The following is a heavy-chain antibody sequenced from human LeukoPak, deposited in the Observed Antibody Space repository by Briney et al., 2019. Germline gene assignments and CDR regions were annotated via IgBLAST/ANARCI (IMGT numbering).Heavy chain of an antibody. CDR2: IRSKANSYAT. V-gene: IGHV3-73*01. CDR1: EFTFSGSA. Sequence: PGGSLRLSCAASEFTFSGSAMHWVRQASGKGLEWVGRIRSKANSYATAYAASVKGRFTISRDDSKNTAYLQMNSLKTEDTAVYYCTSSDSGSYYGDYFDYWGQGTLVTVSS. J-gene: IGHJ4*02. D-gene: IGHD1-26*01. CDR3: TSSDSGSYYGDYFDY.